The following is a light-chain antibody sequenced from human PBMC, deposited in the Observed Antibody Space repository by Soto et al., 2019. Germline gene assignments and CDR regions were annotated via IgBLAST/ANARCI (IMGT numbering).Light chain of an antibody. V-gene: IGLV1-40*01. J-gene: IGLJ1*01. CDR3: QSYDSSLRV. CDR2: GNS. CDR1: SSNIGAGYD. Sequence: QSELTQPPSVSGAPGQRVTISCTGSSSNIGAGYDVHWYQQLPGTAPKLLIYGNSNRPSGVPDRFSGSKSGTSASLAITGLQAEDEADYYCQSYDSSLRVFGTGTKLTVL.